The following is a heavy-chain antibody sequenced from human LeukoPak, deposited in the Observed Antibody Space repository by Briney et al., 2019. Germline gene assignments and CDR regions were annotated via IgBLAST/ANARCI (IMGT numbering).Heavy chain of an antibody. J-gene: IGHJ4*02. Sequence: GGSLRLSCAASGFTFSSYTMNWVRQAPGKGLEWVSYISRTSDTIYYADSVKGRFTMSRDNAKSSVHLQMNSLRVEDTAVYYCARASGTYQYYDYWGQGILVTVSS. D-gene: IGHD1-26*01. CDR1: GFTFSSYT. CDR2: ISRTSDTI. CDR3: ARASGTYQYYDY. V-gene: IGHV3-48*04.